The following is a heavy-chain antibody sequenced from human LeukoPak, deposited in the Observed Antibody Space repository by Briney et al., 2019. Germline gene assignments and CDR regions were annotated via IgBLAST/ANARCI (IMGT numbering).Heavy chain of an antibody. J-gene: IGHJ4*02. V-gene: IGHV3-64D*06. Sequence: GGSLRLSCSASGFTLCSYAMHWVRQAPGKGLEYVSAISTSGGSTYYADSVKGRFTISRDNSKNTLYLQMSSLRVEDTAVYYCVKDLGYGDGLWASPFDYWGQGTLVTVSS. CDR1: GFTLCSYA. CDR3: VKDLGYGDGLWASPFDY. CDR2: ISTSGGST. D-gene: IGHD4-17*01.